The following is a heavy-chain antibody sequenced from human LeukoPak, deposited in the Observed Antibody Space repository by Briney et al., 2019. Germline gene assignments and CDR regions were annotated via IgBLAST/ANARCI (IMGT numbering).Heavy chain of an antibody. CDR1: GYTFTSYG. CDR2: MSAYNGNT. V-gene: IGHV1-18*01. CDR3: ARGRSKLGLFWDY. J-gene: IGHJ4*02. Sequence: ASVKVSCKTSGYTFTSYGISWVRRAPGQGLEWMGWMSAYNGNTDYAQKLQGRVTLTTDTSTSTAYMELRSLRSEDTAVYYCARGRSKLGLFWDYWGQGTLVTVSS. D-gene: IGHD3-3*01.